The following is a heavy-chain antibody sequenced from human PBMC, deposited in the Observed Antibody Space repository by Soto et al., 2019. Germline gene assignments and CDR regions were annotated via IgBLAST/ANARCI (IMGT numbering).Heavy chain of an antibody. J-gene: IGHJ6*02. Sequence: GGSLRLSCAASGFTFSSYGMHWVRQAPGKGLEWVAVIWYDGSNKYYADSVKGRFTISRDNSKNTLYLQMNSLRAEDTAVYYCARALRGYSGYDYYYYYGMDVWGQGTTVTVSS. CDR3: ARALRGYSGYDYYYYYGMDV. CDR1: GFTFSSYG. D-gene: IGHD5-12*01. CDR2: IWYDGSNK. V-gene: IGHV3-33*01.